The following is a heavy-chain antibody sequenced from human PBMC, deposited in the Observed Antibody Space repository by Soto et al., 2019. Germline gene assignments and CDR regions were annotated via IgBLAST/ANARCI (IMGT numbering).Heavy chain of an antibody. Sequence: GGSLRLSCAASGFSFSNAWMNWIRQAPGKGLEWVGRIKSETAGGTVDYAAPVKGRFTISRDDSKNTLYLQMNSLKTEDTAIYYCTAPMYVPYGMDVWGQGTTVTVSS. J-gene: IGHJ6*02. V-gene: IGHV3-15*07. CDR3: TAPMYVPYGMDV. CDR2: IKSETAGGTV. D-gene: IGHD2-8*01. CDR1: GFSFSNAW.